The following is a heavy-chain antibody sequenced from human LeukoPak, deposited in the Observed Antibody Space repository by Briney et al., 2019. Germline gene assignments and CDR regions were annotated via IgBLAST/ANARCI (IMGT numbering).Heavy chain of an antibody. CDR2: IIPILGIA. Sequence: GSSVKVSCKASGGTFSSYAISWVRQAPGQGLEWMGRIIPILGIANYAQKFQGRVTMTRDTSTSTVYMELSSLRSEDTAVYYCARDCGNSVSHFDYWGQGTLVTVSS. CDR3: ARDCGNSVSHFDY. CDR1: GGTFSSYA. V-gene: IGHV1-69*04. D-gene: IGHD4-23*01. J-gene: IGHJ4*02.